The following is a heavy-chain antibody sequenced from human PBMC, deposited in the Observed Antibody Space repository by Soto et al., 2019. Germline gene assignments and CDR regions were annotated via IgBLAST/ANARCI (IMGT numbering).Heavy chain of an antibody. CDR3: AIVPAAPHYYYYGMDV. J-gene: IGHJ6*02. CDR1: GFTFSSYG. CDR2: ISYDGSNK. D-gene: IGHD2-2*01. V-gene: IGHV3-30*03. Sequence: RGSLRLSCAASGFTFSSYGMHWVRQAPGKGLEWVAVISYDGSNKYYADSVKGRFTISRDNSKNTLYLQMNSLRAEDTAVYYCAIVPAAPHYYYYGMDVWGQGTTVTVSS.